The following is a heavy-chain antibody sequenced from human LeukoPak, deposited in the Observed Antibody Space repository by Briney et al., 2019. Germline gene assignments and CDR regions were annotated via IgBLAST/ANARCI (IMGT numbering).Heavy chain of an antibody. Sequence: SETLSLTRTVSGGSISSYYWSWIRQPPGKGLEWIGYIYYSGSTNYNPSLKSRVTISVDTSKNQFSLKLSSVTAADTAVYYCARSLRYGDYFDYWGQGTLVTVSS. V-gene: IGHV4-59*08. CDR2: IYYSGST. D-gene: IGHD4-17*01. CDR3: ARSLRYGDYFDY. CDR1: GGSISSYY. J-gene: IGHJ4*02.